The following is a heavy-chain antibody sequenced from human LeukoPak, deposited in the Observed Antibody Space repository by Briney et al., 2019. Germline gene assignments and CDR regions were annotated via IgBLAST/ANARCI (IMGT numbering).Heavy chain of an antibody. J-gene: IGHJ4*02. V-gene: IGHV1-2*02. Sequence: ASVKVSCKASGYTFTGYYMHWVRQAPGQGLEWMGWINPNSGGTNYAQKFQGRVTMTRDTSISTAYMELSRLRSDDTAVYYCAREKSGMAAAGIFDYWGQGTLVTVSS. CDR2: INPNSGGT. CDR3: AREKSGMAAAGIFDY. CDR1: GYTFTGYY. D-gene: IGHD6-13*01.